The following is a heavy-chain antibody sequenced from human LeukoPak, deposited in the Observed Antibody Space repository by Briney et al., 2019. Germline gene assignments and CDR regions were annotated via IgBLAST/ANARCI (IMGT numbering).Heavy chain of an antibody. J-gene: IGHJ4*02. CDR1: GVTFVKYW. D-gene: IGHD2-2*01. V-gene: IGHV3-7*01. CDR3: ARDPDCGSASCYYAY. CDR2: MNQDGSEK. Sequence: GGSLRLSCEASGVTFVKYWMSWVRQAPGKGPEWVANMNQDGSEKYYVDSVKGRFTISRDNARNSLYLQMNSLRAEDTAMYYCARDPDCGSASCYYAYWGQGTLVTVSS.